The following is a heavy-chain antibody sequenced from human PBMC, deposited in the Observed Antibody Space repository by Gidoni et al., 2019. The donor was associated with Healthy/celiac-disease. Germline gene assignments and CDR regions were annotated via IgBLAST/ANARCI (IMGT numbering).Heavy chain of an antibody. CDR2: MNPNSGNR. Sequence: QVQLVQSGDEVKKPGASVKVSCKASGYSFTSYDINCVRPAPGQGLEWRGWMNPNSGNRGYAQKFQGRVTITRNTSISTAYMELSSLRSENTDVYYCARVLKGPRYYSYGMDVWGQGTTVTVSS. J-gene: IGHJ6*02. CDR1: GYSFTSYD. D-gene: IGHD2-15*01. CDR3: ARVLKGPRYYSYGMDV. V-gene: IGHV1-8*03.